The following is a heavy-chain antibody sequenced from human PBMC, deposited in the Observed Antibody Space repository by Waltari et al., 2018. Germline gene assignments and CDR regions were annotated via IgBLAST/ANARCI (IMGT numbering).Heavy chain of an antibody. J-gene: IGHJ6*02. CDR1: GGTVTSYA. V-gene: IGHV1-69*01. CDR3: ARDNYSGWGGEVYYYYGMDV. CDR2: IIPIFGTA. D-gene: IGHD6-19*01. Sequence: QVQLVQSGAEVKKPGSSVKVSCKASGGTVTSYAISWVRQAPGQGLEWMGGIIPIFGTANYAQKFQGRVTITADESTSTAYMELSSLRSEDTAVYYCARDNYSGWGGEVYYYYGMDVWGQGTTVTVSS.